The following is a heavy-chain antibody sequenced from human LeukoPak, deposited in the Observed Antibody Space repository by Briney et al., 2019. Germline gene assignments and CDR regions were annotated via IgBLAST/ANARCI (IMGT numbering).Heavy chain of an antibody. CDR1: GGSITSYY. J-gene: IGHJ4*02. CDR3: ARHPSARVFFDY. CDR2: IYYLGST. D-gene: IGHD3-3*01. V-gene: IGHV4-59*08. Sequence: SETLSLTCTVSGGSITSYYWSWIRQPPGQGLEWIGYIYYLGSTNYNPSLKSRVTISVDTSKNQFSLNLKSVTAADTAVYYCARHPSARVFFDYWGQGTLVTVSS.